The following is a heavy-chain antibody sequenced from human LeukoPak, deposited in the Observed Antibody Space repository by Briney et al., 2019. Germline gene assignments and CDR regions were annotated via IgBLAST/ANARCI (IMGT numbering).Heavy chain of an antibody. V-gene: IGHV6-1*01. D-gene: IGHD3-10*01. Sequence: SQTLSLTCAISGDSVSSYSAGWNWVRQSPSRGLEWLGRTYYRSKWYIDYALSVKSRISINPDTSKNQFSLQLDSVTPEDTAVYYCTGGGLVRGGTHWFDPWDQGILVTVSS. CDR1: GDSVSSYSAG. J-gene: IGHJ5*02. CDR3: TGGGLVRGGTHWFDP. CDR2: TYYRSKWYI.